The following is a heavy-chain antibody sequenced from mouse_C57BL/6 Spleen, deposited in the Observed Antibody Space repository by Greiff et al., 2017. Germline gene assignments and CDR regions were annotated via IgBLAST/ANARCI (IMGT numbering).Heavy chain of an antibody. J-gene: IGHJ3*01. D-gene: IGHD4-1*01. CDR1: GFSFTSYG. CDR2: IWGDGST. V-gene: IGHV2-3*01. CDR3: AKPGLTGCWFAY. Sequence: VQLVESGPGLVAPSPTLSITCTASGFSFTSYGVSWVRQPPGKGLEWLGVIWGDGSTNYHAALITRLSISKDNTTSKVFLKLNSLQTDDTATYYCAKPGLTGCWFAYWGQGTLVTVSA.